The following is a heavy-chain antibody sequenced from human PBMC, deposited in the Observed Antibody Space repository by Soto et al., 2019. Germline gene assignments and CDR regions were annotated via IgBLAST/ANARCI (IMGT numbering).Heavy chain of an antibody. CDR2: ILYSGNT. CDR3: ARDSGYGDPFDY. J-gene: IGHJ4*02. CDR1: GGSISSSSYY. Sequence: SETLSLTCTVSGGSISSSSYYWGWIRQPPGKGLEWIGSILYSGNTYYNPSLKSRVTISVDTSKNQFSLKLSSVTAADTAVYYCARDSGYGDPFDYWGQGTLVTVSS. V-gene: IGHV4-39*07. D-gene: IGHD4-17*01.